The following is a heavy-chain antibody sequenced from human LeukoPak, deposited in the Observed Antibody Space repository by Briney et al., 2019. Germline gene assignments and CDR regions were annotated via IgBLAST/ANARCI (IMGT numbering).Heavy chain of an antibody. D-gene: IGHD6-19*01. V-gene: IGHV1-46*01. J-gene: IGHJ3*02. Sequence: ASVKVSCKASGYTFTSNHMHWVRQAPGQGLEWMGKINPSYDSTSYAQKFHGRVTMTRDTSTSTVYKDLSSLTSDDTAVYYCARRVAVARRDAFDIWGQGTMVTVSS. CDR3: ARRVAVARRDAFDI. CDR1: GYTFTSNH. CDR2: INPSYDST.